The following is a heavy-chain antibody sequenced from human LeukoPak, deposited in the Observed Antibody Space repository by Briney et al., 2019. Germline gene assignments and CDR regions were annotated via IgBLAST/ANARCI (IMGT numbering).Heavy chain of an antibody. CDR2: TYYRSKWFN. J-gene: IGHJ4*02. CDR1: GDSVSSNRVS. D-gene: IGHD2-15*01. Sequence: SQTLSLTCALSGDSVSSNRVSWNWIRQSPSRGLEWLGRTYYRSKWFNEYAVSVRSRISINPDTTKNQFSLQLNSVTPEDMAMYYCTRATGGMTDYWSQGTLVTVSS. V-gene: IGHV6-1*01. CDR3: TRATGGMTDY.